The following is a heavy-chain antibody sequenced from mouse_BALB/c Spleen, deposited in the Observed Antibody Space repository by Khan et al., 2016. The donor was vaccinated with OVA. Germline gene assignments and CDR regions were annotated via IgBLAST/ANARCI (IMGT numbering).Heavy chain of an antibody. J-gene: IGHJ3*01. V-gene: IGHV1-4*01. D-gene: IGHD2-14*01. Sequence: QVRLQQSGAELARPGASVKMSCKASGYTFTSYTIHWIKKRPGQGLEWIGYINPSNGYTNYNQKFKDKATLTTDKSSTTAYLQLSSPTSDDSAVYNCVRDGAYHRYDGGFAYWGQGTLVTVSA. CDR2: INPSNGYT. CDR3: VRDGAYHRYDGGFAY. CDR1: GYTFTSYT.